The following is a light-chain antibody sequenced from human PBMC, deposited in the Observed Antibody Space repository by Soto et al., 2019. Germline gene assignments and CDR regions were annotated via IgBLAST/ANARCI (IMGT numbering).Light chain of an antibody. J-gene: IGLJ2*01. CDR1: SSNIGAGYD. CDR2: GNS. V-gene: IGLV1-40*01. Sequence: QLVLTQPPSVSGAPGQRVTISCTGSSSNIGAGYDVHWYQQLPGTAPKLLIYGNSNRPSGGPDRFSGSKSGTSASLAITGLQAEDEAYYYCQSYDSSLSVVFGGGTKLTVL. CDR3: QSYDSSLSVV.